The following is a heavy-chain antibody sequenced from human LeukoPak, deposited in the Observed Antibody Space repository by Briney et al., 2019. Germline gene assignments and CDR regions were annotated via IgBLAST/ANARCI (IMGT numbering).Heavy chain of an antibody. CDR3: ARVGAARYYYYYMDV. D-gene: IGHD2-15*01. V-gene: IGHV3-7*01. Sequence: PGGSERLSCAASGFTFSSYWLSCVRQAPGKGLEWVANIKQDGSEKYYVDSLKGRFTVSRDNAKNALYLQINGLRVGDTAVYYCARVGAARYYYYYMDVWGKGTTVTVSS. CDR1: GFTFSSYW. J-gene: IGHJ6*03. CDR2: IKQDGSEK.